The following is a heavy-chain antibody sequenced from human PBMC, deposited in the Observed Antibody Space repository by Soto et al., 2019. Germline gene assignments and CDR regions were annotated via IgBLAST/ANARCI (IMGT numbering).Heavy chain of an antibody. CDR3: ARDGFYCSSTSCLNLDV. V-gene: IGHV1-69*04. CDR1: GGTFSSYT. D-gene: IGHD2-2*01. J-gene: IGHJ6*04. CDR2: IIPILGIA. Sequence: ASVKVSCKASGGTFSSYTISWVRQAPGQGLEWMGRIIPILGIANYAQKFQGRVTITADKSTSTAYMELSSLRSEDTAVYYCARDGFYCSSTSCLNLDVWGKGTTVTVSS.